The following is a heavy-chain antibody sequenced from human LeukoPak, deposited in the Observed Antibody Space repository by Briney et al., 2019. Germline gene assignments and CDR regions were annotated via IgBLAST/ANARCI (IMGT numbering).Heavy chain of an antibody. CDR2: IYSGGST. V-gene: IGHV3-53*01. J-gene: IGHJ4*02. CDR1: GFTISSNY. CDR3: ARWSYGGVDY. Sequence: GGSLRLPCAASGFTISSNYMSWVRQAPGKGLEWVSLIYSGGSTNYADSVKGRFTISRDNSKNTLYLQMNSLRAEDTAVYYCARWSYGGVDYWGQGTLVTVSS. D-gene: IGHD4/OR15-4a*01.